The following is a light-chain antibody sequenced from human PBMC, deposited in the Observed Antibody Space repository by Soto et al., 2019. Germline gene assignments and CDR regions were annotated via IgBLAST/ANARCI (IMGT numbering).Light chain of an antibody. CDR1: QDIRNY. V-gene: IGKV1-9*01. J-gene: IGKJ1*01. Sequence: DIQLTQSPSFLSASVGDRVTITCRASQDIRNYLAWYQQKPGKAPKLLIYAASTLRSGAPSTFSGSGSETEFTLTISSLQPEDFATYYCQHLNGYPRTFGQGTRVEIK. CDR2: AAS. CDR3: QHLNGYPRT.